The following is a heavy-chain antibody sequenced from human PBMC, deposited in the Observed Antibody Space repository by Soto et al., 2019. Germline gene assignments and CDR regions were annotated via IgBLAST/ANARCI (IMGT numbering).Heavy chain of an antibody. Sequence: GGSLRLSCAASGFTSSSYAMHWVRQARGKGLEWVAVISYEGSSKYYADSVKGRFIISRDNSKSTLYLQMNSLRAEDTAVHYCASEWRHDGLDYWGQGTLVTVSS. J-gene: IGHJ4*02. CDR1: GFTSSSYA. CDR2: ISYEGSSK. V-gene: IGHV3-30-3*01. CDR3: ASEWRHDGLDY. D-gene: IGHD5-18*01.